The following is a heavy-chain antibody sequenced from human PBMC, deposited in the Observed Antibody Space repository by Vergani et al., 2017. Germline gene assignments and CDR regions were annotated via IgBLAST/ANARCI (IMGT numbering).Heavy chain of an antibody. J-gene: IGHJ6*02. D-gene: IGHD5-18*01. Sequence: QVQLQESGPGLVKPSGTLSLTCAVSGGSISSGSYYWSWIRQPPGKGLEWIGYIYYSWSTNYNPSYKRRVTISVDTAKNQFSLKVSSVTAADTAVYYWGREEYSYQYCYYDGMDVWGQGP. CDR2: IYYSWST. CDR3: GREEYSYQYCYYDGMDV. V-gene: IGHV4-61*01. CDR1: GGSISSGSYY.